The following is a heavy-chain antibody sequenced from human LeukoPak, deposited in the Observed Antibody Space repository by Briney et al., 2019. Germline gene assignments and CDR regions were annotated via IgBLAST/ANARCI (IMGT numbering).Heavy chain of an antibody. CDR2: IYYTGST. J-gene: IGHJ4*02. CDR3: ARRGGSGRAFDY. Sequence: SETLSLTCSVSGASISGGTYYWGWGRQPPGTGLEWIGSIYYTGSTYDNPSLKCRVTISVDTSKNQFSLTLSSVTAADTAVYYCARRGGSGRAFDYWGQGTLVTVSS. D-gene: IGHD1-26*01. V-gene: IGHV4-39*01. CDR1: GASISGGTYY.